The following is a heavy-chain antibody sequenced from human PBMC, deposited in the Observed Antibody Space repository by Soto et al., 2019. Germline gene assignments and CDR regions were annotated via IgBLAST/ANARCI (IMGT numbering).Heavy chain of an antibody. D-gene: IGHD2-8*02. CDR1: DHTFTYYG. V-gene: IGHV1-18*01. CDR2: ISGYNGNT. CDR3: AATGGHYFGFDL. J-gene: IGHJ6*02. Sequence: QVQLVQSGGEVKKPGASVKVSCNCSDHTFTYYGINWVRRAPGEGLEWMGWISGYNGNTKYAQKFLDRVTLSADTSTKTAFMEMRSLTSDDTAVYFCAATGGHYFGFDLWGQGTTVTVSS.